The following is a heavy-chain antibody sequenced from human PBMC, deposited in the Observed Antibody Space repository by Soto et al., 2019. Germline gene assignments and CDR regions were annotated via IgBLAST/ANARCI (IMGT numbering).Heavy chain of an antibody. CDR2: IYYSGST. CDR3: ARHLGEGYFDY. V-gene: IGHV4-39*01. J-gene: IGHJ4*02. Sequence: PSETLCLTYTVSGDSLSSRTYFRGWVRQPPGKGLEWIGSIYYSGSTYYNPSLKSRVTISVDTSKDHFSLKLSSVTAADTAVYYCARHLGEGYFDYWGQGTLVTVSS. CDR1: GDSLSSRTYF.